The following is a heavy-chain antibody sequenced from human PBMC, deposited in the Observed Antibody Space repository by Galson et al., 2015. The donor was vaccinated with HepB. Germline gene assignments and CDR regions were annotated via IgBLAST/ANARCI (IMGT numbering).Heavy chain of an antibody. CDR1: GGSISSSSYY. D-gene: IGHD2-2*01. CDR3: ACQVVVPAAGALDY. V-gene: IGHV4-39*01. Sequence: SETLSLTCTVSGGSISSSSYYWGWIRQPPGKGLEWIGSIYYSGSTYYNPSLKSRVTISVDTSKNQFSLKLSSVTAADTAVYYCACQVVVPAAGALDYWGQGTLVTVSS. J-gene: IGHJ4*02. CDR2: IYYSGST.